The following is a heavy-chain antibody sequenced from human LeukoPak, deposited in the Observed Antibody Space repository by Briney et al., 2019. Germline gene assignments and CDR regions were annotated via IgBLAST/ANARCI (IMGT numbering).Heavy chain of an antibody. CDR2: ISYDGSNK. V-gene: IGHV3-30*04. D-gene: IGHD3-16*01. CDR3: ARDQWGYFDY. CDR1: GFTFSSYA. Sequence: GGSLRLSCAASGFTFSSYAMSWVRQAPGKGLEWVAVISYDGSNKYYADSVKGRFTISRDNSKNTLYLQMNSLRAEDTAVYYCARDQWGYFDYWGQGTLVTVSS. J-gene: IGHJ4*02.